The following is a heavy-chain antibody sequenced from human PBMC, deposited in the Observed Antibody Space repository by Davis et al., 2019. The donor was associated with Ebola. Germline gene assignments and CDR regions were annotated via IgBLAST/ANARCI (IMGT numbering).Heavy chain of an antibody. Sequence: GESLKISCTAFGFSFGTYGMHWVRQAPGKGLEWVQNLSYDGSHTSSIDSVKGRFTISRDNSKNTLYLQMNSLRVEDTAVYYCARDRSGGAFDIWGQGTMVTVSS. V-gene: IGHV3-30*03. CDR3: ARDRSGGAFDI. J-gene: IGHJ3*02. CDR1: GFSFGTYG. D-gene: IGHD1-26*01. CDR2: LSYDGSHT.